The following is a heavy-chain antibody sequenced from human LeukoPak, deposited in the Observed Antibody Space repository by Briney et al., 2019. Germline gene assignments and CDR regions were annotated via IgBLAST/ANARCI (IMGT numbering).Heavy chain of an antibody. CDR2: IYYSGST. J-gene: IGHJ5*02. V-gene: IGHV4-39*07. CDR3: ARGESSGSNWFDP. D-gene: IGHD3-22*01. Sequence: TTSETLSLTCTVSGGSISSSSYYWGWIRQPPGKGLEWIGSIYYSGSTYYNPSLKSRVTISVDTSKNQFSLRLSSVTAADTAVYYCARGESSGSNWFDPWGQGTQVTVSS. CDR1: GGSISSSSYY.